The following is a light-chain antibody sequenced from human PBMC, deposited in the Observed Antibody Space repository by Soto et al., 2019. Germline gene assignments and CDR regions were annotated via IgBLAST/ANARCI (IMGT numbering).Light chain of an antibody. CDR1: ESISRH. CDR3: QQTYSTLSIT. Sequence: DIQMTQSPSSLSASVGDRVTITCRASESISRHLNWYQQKPGKAPKILIYAASSLQNGVPSRFRRSRSRTDFTLTITNLQPEDFANYDCQQTYSTLSITFGQGTRLDI. V-gene: IGKV1-39*01. CDR2: AAS. J-gene: IGKJ5*01.